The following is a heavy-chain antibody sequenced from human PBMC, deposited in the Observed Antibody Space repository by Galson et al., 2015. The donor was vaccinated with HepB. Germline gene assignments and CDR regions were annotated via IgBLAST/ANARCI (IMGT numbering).Heavy chain of an antibody. J-gene: IGHJ5*02. D-gene: IGHD6-13*01. Sequence: DTLSRPCTVSGGSISSYYWSWVRRPPVQGLEWIGYIYYSGSTSYNPSLKSRVTISVDTSKDHFSLTLSSVTAADTAVYYCARWQQLVRGWFDPWGQGTLVTVSS. CDR2: IYYSGST. V-gene: IGHV4-59*08. CDR1: GGSISSYY. CDR3: ARWQQLVRGWFDP.